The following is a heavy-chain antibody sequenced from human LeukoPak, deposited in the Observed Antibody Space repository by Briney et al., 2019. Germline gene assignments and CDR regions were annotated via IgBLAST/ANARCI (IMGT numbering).Heavy chain of an antibody. D-gene: IGHD3-16*02. CDR1: GLTFSHAW. J-gene: IGHJ4*02. CDR2: IRSGVAR. Sequence: PGGSLRLSCTASGLTFSHAWMYWVRQAPGKGLRWLGRIRSGVARDYAAPAQGRFTISRDDSRNTVYLEMNNLDTDDTAVYFCAVDTPVIDAQIDYWGQGTLVTVSS. V-gene: IGHV3-15*01. CDR3: AVDTPVIDAQIDY.